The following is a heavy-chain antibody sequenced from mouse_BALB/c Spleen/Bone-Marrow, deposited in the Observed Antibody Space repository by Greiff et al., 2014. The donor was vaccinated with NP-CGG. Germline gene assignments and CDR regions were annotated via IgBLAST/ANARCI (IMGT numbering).Heavy chain of an antibody. D-gene: IGHD2-2*01. V-gene: IGHV2-6-7*01. CDR1: GFSLTGYG. J-gene: IGHJ4*01. CDR2: IWGDGST. Sequence: QVQLKESGPGLVAPSQSLSITCTVSGFSLTGYGVNWVRQPPGKGLEWLGMIWGDGSTDYNSALKSRLSISKDNSKSQVFLKKNSLQTDDTARYYCARDRGYDSYYAMDYWGQGTSVTVSS. CDR3: ARDRGYDSYYAMDY.